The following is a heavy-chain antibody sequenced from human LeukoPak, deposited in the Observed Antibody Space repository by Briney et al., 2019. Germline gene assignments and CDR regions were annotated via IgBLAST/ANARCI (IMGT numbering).Heavy chain of an antibody. J-gene: IGHJ4*02. D-gene: IGHD2-2*01. CDR2: IIPIFGTA. Sequence: ASVKVSCKAPGGTFSSYAISWVRQAPGQGLEWMGGIIPIFGTANYAQKFQGRVTITADESTSTAYMELSSLRSEDTAVYYCARDLGYCSSTSCSVSDYWGQGTLVTVSS. CDR3: ARDLGYCSSTSCSVSDY. V-gene: IGHV1-69*01. CDR1: GGTFSSYA.